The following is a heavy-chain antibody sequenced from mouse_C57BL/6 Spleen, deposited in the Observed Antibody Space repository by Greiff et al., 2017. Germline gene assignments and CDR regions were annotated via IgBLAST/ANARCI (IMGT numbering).Heavy chain of an antibody. CDR3: ARIYYGNLFAY. CDR2: ISDGGSYT. D-gene: IGHD2-1*01. Sequence: DVMLVESGGGLVKPGGSLKLSCAASGFTFSSSAMSWVRQTPEKRLEWVATISDGGSYTYYPDNVKGRFTISRGNAKNNQYLQMSHLKSEDTAMYYCARIYYGNLFAYWGQGTLVTVSA. V-gene: IGHV5-4*03. CDR1: GFTFSSSA. J-gene: IGHJ3*01.